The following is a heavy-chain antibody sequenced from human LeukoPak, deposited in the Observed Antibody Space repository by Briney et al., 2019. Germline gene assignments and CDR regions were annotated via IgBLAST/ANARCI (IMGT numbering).Heavy chain of an antibody. Sequence: AASVKVSCKASGYTFTSYGISWVRQAPGRGLEWMGWISAYNGNTNYAQKLQGRVTMTTDTSTSTAYMELRSLRSDDTAVYYCARGSIVVVPAALDYWGQGTLVTVSS. CDR3: ARGSIVVVPAALDY. D-gene: IGHD2-2*01. V-gene: IGHV1-18*01. CDR1: GYTFTSYG. CDR2: ISAYNGNT. J-gene: IGHJ4*02.